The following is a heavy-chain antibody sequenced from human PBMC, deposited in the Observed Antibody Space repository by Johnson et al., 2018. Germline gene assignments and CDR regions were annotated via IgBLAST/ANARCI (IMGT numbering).Heavy chain of an antibody. CDR2: IWSDGSKK. V-gene: IGHV3-33*01. J-gene: IGHJ1*01. CDR1: GFTFSSHG. D-gene: IGHD2-15*01. Sequence: QVQLVQSGGGVVQPGRSLRLSCAASGFTFSSHGMHWVRQAPGKGLEWVAVIWSDGSKKYYPDSEKGRFTVSRDNSKNTLYLQMTSLRAEETAIYYCARDRGDCSGGSCWGYFQHWGQGTLVTVSS. CDR3: ARDRGDCSGGSCWGYFQH.